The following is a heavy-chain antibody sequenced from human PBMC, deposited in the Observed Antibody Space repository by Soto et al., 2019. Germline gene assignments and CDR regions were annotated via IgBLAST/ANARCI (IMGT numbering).Heavy chain of an antibody. CDR1: GYSFTSYW. V-gene: IGHV5-51*01. D-gene: IGHD6-19*01. CDR3: ALTGGGGGWYRNDGFDI. Sequence: PGEPLNIYCKACGYSFTSYWIGWVRQMPGKGLEWMGIIYPGDSDTRYSPSFQGQVTISADKSISTAYLQWSSLKASDTAMYYCALTGGGGGWYRNDGFDIWGEVTTVT. CDR2: IYPGDSDT. J-gene: IGHJ3*02.